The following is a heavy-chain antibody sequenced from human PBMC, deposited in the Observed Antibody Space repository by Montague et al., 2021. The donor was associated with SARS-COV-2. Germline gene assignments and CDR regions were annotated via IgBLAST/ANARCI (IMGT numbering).Heavy chain of an antibody. CDR3: AKDAPEYYYDSSGSPADY. V-gene: IGHV3-43*02. D-gene: IGHD3-22*01. Sequence: SLRLSCAASGFNFDDYAMHWVRQAPGKGLEWVSLISGDGGSTYYADSVKGRFTISRDNSKNSLYLQMNSLRTEDTALYYCAKDAPEYYYDSSGSPADYWGQGTLVTVSS. J-gene: IGHJ4*02. CDR2: ISGDGGST. CDR1: GFNFDDYA.